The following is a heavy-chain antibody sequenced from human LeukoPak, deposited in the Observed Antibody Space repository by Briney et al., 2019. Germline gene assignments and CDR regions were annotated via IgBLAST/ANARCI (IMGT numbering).Heavy chain of an antibody. CDR2: ISGSSSTI. V-gene: IGHV3-48*02. Sequence: GGSPRLSCAASGFTFSSYSMTWVRQAPGKGLEWVSYISGSSSTIYYTDSVKGRFTISRDNAKNSLYLQMNRLRDEDTAVYYCATWLSDYWGQGTLVTVSS. D-gene: IGHD5-24*01. J-gene: IGHJ4*02. CDR1: GFTFSSYS. CDR3: ATWLSDY.